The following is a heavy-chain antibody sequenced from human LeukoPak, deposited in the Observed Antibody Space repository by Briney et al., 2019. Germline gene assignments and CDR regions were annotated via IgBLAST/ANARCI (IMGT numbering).Heavy chain of an antibody. J-gene: IGHJ6*02. D-gene: IGHD3/OR15-3a*01. CDR2: INPNSGGT. V-gene: IGHV1-2*02. CDR1: GYTFTGYY. Sequence: ASVKVSCKASGYTFTGYYMHWVRQAPGQGLERMGWINPNSGGTNYAQKFQGRVTMTRDTSISTAYMELSRLRSDDTAVYYCATVAMIFLEEYYYYGMDVWGQGTTVTVSS. CDR3: ATVAMIFLEEYYYYGMDV.